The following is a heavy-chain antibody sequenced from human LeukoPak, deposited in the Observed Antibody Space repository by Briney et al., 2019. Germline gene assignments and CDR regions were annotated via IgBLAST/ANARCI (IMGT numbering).Heavy chain of an antibody. Sequence: PSETLSLTCTVSGYSISSGYYWGWIRQPPGKGLEWIGYIYHSGSTYYNPSLKSRVTISVDRSKNQFSLKPSSVTAADTAVYYCAREVTTVTHYYYYMDVWGKGTTVTVSS. J-gene: IGHJ6*03. CDR1: GYSISSGYY. CDR2: IYHSGST. D-gene: IGHD4-11*01. CDR3: AREVTTVTHYYYYMDV. V-gene: IGHV4-38-2*02.